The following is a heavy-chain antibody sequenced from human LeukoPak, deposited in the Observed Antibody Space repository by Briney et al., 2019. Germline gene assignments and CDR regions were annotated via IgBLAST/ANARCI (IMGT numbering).Heavy chain of an antibody. CDR1: GFTFSSYE. D-gene: IGHD2-21*02. J-gene: IGHJ4*02. CDR3: ARVAVTATFDY. Sequence: PGGSLRLSCAASGFTFSSYEMNWVRQAPGKGLEWVSYISSSGSTIYYADSVKGRFTISRDNAKNSLYLQMNSLRAKDTAVYYCARVAVTATFDYWGQGTLVTVSS. CDR2: ISSSGSTI. V-gene: IGHV3-48*03.